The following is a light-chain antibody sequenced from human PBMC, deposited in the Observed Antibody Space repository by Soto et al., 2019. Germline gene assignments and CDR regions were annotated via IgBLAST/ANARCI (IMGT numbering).Light chain of an antibody. CDR3: QQGHNWPLT. V-gene: IGKV3-15*01. CDR2: GAS. Sequence: EIVMTQSPATLSLSPGERAALSCRASQSINSELAWYQQKPGQSPRLLIYGASTRATGVPARFTGSESGSEFTLTISGLQSADFAVYYCQQGHNWPLTFGQGTRLEI. CDR1: QSINSE. J-gene: IGKJ2*01.